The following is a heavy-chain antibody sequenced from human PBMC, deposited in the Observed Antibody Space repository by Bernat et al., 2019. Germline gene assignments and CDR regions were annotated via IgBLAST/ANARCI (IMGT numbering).Heavy chain of an antibody. V-gene: IGHV1-3*01. CDR2: INAGHGNS. J-gene: IGHJ4*02. Sequence: FTFTTFAIHWVRQAPGHRLEWMGWINAGHGNSKYSQKFQGRVTITRDTSASTAYMELSSLRSEDTAVYYCTRGPEFGDNYDEDYCDYWGQG. CDR1: FTFTTFA. CDR3: TRGPEFGDNYDEDYCDY. D-gene: IGHD5-24*01.